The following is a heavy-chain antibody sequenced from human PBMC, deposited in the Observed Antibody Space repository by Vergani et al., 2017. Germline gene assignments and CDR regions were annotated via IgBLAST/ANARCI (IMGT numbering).Heavy chain of an antibody. CDR3: AILITMVRGVIITEFDY. V-gene: IGHV1-69*01. Sequence: QVQLVQSGAEVKKPGSSVKVSCKASGGTFSSYAISWVRQAPGQGLEWMGGIIPIFGTANYAQKFQGRVTITADESTSTAYMELSSLRSGDTAEYYGAILITMVRGVIITEFDYWGQGTLVTVSS. J-gene: IGHJ4*02. CDR1: GGTFSSYA. D-gene: IGHD3-10*01. CDR2: IIPIFGTA.